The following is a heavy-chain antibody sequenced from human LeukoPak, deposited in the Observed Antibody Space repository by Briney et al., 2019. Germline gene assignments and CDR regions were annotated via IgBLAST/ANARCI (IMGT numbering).Heavy chain of an antibody. J-gene: IGHJ5*02. Sequence: PSETLSLTCTVSGGSISSSSYYWGWIRQPPGKGLEWIGSIYYSGSTYYNPSLKSRVTISVDTSKNQFSLKLSSVTAADTAVYYCARRGWPPGWFDPWGQGTLVTVS. CDR2: IYYSGST. CDR3: ARRGWPPGWFDP. D-gene: IGHD1-26*01. CDR1: GGSISSSSYY. V-gene: IGHV4-39*01.